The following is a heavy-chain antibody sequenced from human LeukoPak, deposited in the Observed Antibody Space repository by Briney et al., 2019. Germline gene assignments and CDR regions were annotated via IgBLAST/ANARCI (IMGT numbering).Heavy chain of an antibody. CDR1: GGSISSSNW. CDR3: ASRYYYDSSGYWSI. D-gene: IGHD3-22*01. V-gene: IGHV4-4*02. CDR2: IYYSGST. Sequence: SGTLSLTCAVSGGSISSSNWWSWVRQPPGKGLEWIGSIYYSGSTYYNPSLKSRVTISVDTSKNQFSLKLSSVTAADTAVYYCASRYYYDSSGYWSIWGQGTLVTVSS. J-gene: IGHJ4*02.